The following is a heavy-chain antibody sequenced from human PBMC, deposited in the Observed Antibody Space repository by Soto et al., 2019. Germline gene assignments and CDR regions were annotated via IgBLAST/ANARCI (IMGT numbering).Heavy chain of an antibody. Sequence: PLEPQSLTCTVSGGSMSSEDYDWTWISQAPGKGLEWIGYIHNRGSVHYTPSLQSRLTMSVDTSKSQFSLKLSSVTAADRAVYYCARQPGYWKNFDFWGRGTLVTVSS. CDR1: GGSMSSEDYD. J-gene: IGHJ4*02. CDR2: IHNRGSV. V-gene: IGHV4-30-4*01. D-gene: IGHD1-1*01. CDR3: ARQPGYWKNFDF.